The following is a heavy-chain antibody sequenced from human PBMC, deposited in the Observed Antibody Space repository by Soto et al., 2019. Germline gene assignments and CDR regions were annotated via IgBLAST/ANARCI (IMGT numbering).Heavy chain of an antibody. J-gene: IGHJ4*02. CDR2: ISSSSSYI. CDR3: ARIAWAAAGTNYFDY. Sequence: GGSLRLSCAASGFTFSSYSMNWVRQAPGKGLEWVSSISSSSSYIYYADSVKGRFTISRDNAKNSLYLQMNSLRAEDTAVYYCARIAWAAAGTNYFDYWGQGPLVTVSS. D-gene: IGHD6-13*01. V-gene: IGHV3-21*01. CDR1: GFTFSSYS.